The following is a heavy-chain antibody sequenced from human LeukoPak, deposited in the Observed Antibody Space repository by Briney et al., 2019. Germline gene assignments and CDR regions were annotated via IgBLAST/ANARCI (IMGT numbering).Heavy chain of an antibody. Sequence: GGSLRLSCAASGFTFSSYAMSWVRQAPGKGLEWVSTISDSGAGTYYADSVKGRFTISRDNSKNTQYLQMNSLRAEDTAVYYCARGGTDYSPIGKWGQGTLVTVSS. V-gene: IGHV3-23*01. CDR2: ISDSGAGT. D-gene: IGHD3/OR15-3a*01. CDR3: ARGGTDYSPIGK. J-gene: IGHJ4*02. CDR1: GFTFSSYA.